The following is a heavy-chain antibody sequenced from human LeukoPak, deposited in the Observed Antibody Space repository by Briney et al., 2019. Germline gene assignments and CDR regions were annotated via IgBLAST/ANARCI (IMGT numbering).Heavy chain of an antibody. V-gene: IGHV1-69*13. CDR1: GGTFSSYA. D-gene: IGHD1-20*01. CDR3: ARYRYNWNYGDY. J-gene: IGHJ4*02. CDR2: IIPIFGTA. Sequence: SVKVSCKASGGTFSSYAISWVRQAPGQGLEWMGGIIPIFGTANYAQKFQGRVTITADESTSTAYMELSSLRSEDTAVYYCARYRYNWNYGDYWGQGTLVTVSS.